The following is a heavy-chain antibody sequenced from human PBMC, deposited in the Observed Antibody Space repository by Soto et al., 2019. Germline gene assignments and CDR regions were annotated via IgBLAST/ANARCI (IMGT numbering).Heavy chain of an antibody. CDR1: GFTFSSYA. V-gene: IGHV3-30-3*01. Sequence: QVQLVESGGGVVQPGRYLRLSCVASGFTFSSYAIHWVRQAPGKGLEWVAIISYDASNKYYADSVKGRFTISRDNSQNTLFLQMNSLRAEDTAVYYCARGYSSSSAAFDYWGQGTLVTVSS. J-gene: IGHJ4*02. CDR3: ARGYSSSSAAFDY. CDR2: ISYDASNK. D-gene: IGHD6-13*01.